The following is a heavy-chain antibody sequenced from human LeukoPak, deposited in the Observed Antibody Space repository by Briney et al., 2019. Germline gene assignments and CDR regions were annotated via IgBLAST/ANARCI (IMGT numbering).Heavy chain of an antibody. CDR1: GDSMGNYY. CDR2: IRSDGTT. V-gene: IGHV4-4*07. CDR3: ARSTGFYTTYYMDV. D-gene: IGHD3-22*01. Sequence: PSETLSFTCTVSGDSMGNYYWNWLRQPAGKGLEWIGRIRSDGTTYANPSLESAVTMSVDTSNNHISLRLSSATAADTAVYYCARSTGFYTTYYMDVWGKGTTVTVSS. J-gene: IGHJ6*03.